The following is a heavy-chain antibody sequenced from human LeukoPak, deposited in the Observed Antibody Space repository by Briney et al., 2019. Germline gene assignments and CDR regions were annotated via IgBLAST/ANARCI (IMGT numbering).Heavy chain of an antibody. D-gene: IGHD3-10*01. CDR3: ARDRSYGSGTPAAFDI. V-gene: IGHV4-4*07. CDR1: GGSISSYY. CDR2: IYTSGST. J-gene: IGHJ3*02. Sequence: PSETLSLTCTVSGGSISSYYWSWIRQPAGKGLEWIGRIYTSGSTNYTPSLKSRVTMSVDTSKNQFSLKLSSVTAADTAVYYCARDRSYGSGTPAAFDIWGQGTMVTVSS.